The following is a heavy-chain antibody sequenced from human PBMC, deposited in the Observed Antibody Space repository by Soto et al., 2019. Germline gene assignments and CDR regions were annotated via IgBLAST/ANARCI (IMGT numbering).Heavy chain of an antibody. J-gene: IGHJ5*02. CDR3: ARADSWFDP. V-gene: IGHV4-38-2*01. Sequence: PSETLSLTCAVSGYSIGSGFYWDWIRQAPGKGLEWIGSFYHGGSTHYNPSLKSRVTISVDTSKNQLSLRLNSVTAADTAVYYCARADSWFDPWGQGALVTVSS. D-gene: IGHD3-3*01. CDR1: GYSIGSGFY. CDR2: FYHGGST.